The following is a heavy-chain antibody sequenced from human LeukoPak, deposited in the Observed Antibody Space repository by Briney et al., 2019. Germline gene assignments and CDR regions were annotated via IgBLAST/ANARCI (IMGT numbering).Heavy chain of an antibody. V-gene: IGHV3-21*01. CDR2: ISTSSSHI. CDR1: GFTFSFYM. J-gene: IGHJ4*02. CDR3: ARDHNWNVKPFDL. Sequence: GGSLRLSCTASGFTFSFYMMNWVRQAPGKGLEWVSSISTSSSHIYYADSLKGRFTVSRDNAKNSLYLQMNNLRAEDTAVYYCARDHNWNVKPFDLWGPDTVDTLSS. D-gene: IGHD1-20*01.